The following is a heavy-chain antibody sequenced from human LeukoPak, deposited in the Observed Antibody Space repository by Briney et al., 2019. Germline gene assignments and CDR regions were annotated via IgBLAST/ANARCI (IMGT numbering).Heavy chain of an antibody. V-gene: IGHV1-2*04. CDR3: AREQQADSTFDY. J-gene: IGHJ4*02. D-gene: IGHD6-13*01. CDR2: INPNSGGT. Sequence: ASVKVSCKASGYTFTGYYMHWVRQAPGRGLEWMGWINPNSGGTNYAQKFQGWVTMTRDTSISTAYMELSRLRSDDTAVYYCAREQQADSTFDYWGQGTLVTVSS. CDR1: GYTFTGYY.